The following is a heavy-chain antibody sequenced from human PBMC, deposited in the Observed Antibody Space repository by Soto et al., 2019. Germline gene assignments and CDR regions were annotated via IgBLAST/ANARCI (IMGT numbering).Heavy chain of an antibody. CDR2: IAYDGSNA. D-gene: IGHD2-15*01. V-gene: IGHV3-30-3*01. CDR1: GFTFRNYA. J-gene: IGHJ3*02. CDR3: ESGEREDILVVVGARPGEYGIDI. Sequence: QVQLVESGGGVVQPGGSLRLSCAASGFTFRNYAMHWVRQAPGKGLECLAVIAYDGSNAFYRDSVKGRFTISRDNSKNTLYLHMNSLRAEDTGVYYGESGEREDILVVVGARPGEYGIDIW.